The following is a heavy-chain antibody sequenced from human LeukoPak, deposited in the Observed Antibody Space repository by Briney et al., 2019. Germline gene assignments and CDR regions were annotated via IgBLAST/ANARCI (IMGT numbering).Heavy chain of an antibody. J-gene: IGHJ4*02. CDR2: IFYSGST. V-gene: IGHV4-39*07. Sequence: SETLSLTCTVSGGSISTSNYYWGWIRQPPGKGLEWIGNIFYSGSTYYGPSLKSRLTISLDTSRNQFSLKLSSVTAADTAVCYCATTTIRLGYWGQGTLVTVSS. D-gene: IGHD1-26*01. CDR3: ATTTIRLGY. CDR1: GGSISTSNYY.